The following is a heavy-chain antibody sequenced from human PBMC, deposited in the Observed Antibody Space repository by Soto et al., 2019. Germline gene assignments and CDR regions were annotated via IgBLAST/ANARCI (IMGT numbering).Heavy chain of an antibody. CDR3: ARRRGGVVATENWFDP. CDR2: ISYSGTT. D-gene: IGHD5-12*01. V-gene: IGHV4-39*01. Sequence: SETLSLTCTVSSGSISSSSYYWGWIRQSPGKGLEWIGTISYSGTTYYNPSLKSRVTISVDTSKNQFSLNLSSVTAADTAVYYCARRRGGVVATENWFDPWGQGTLVTVSS. CDR1: SGSISSSSYY. J-gene: IGHJ5*02.